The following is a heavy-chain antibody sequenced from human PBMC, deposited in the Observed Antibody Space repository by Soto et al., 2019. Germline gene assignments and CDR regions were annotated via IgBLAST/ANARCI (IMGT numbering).Heavy chain of an antibody. Sequence: LGESLKISCKGSGYNFTSYWIGWVRQMPGKGLEWMGIIYPGDSDTRYSPSFQGQVTISADKSISTAFLQWSSLRASDTAMFYCARTYYYDTSDYYPFDFWGQGTLVTVSS. V-gene: IGHV5-51*01. CDR3: ARTYYYDTSDYYPFDF. CDR2: IYPGDSDT. J-gene: IGHJ4*02. CDR1: GYNFTSYW. D-gene: IGHD3-22*01.